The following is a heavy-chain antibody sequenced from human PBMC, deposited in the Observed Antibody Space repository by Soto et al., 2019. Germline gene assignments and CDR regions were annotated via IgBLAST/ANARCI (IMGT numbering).Heavy chain of an antibody. D-gene: IGHD3-9*01. Sequence: QVQLVQSGAEVKEPGASVRVSCKASEYTFTDSYMHWVRQAPGQGLEWLGWINSRTGGTNYAQKFQGRVTVTRDTSISTGYMVLSRLRSDDTAVYYCVRDIGRLTDYWGQGTLVTVSS. CDR2: INSRTGGT. J-gene: IGHJ4*02. CDR3: VRDIGRLTDY. CDR1: EYTFTDSY. V-gene: IGHV1-2*02.